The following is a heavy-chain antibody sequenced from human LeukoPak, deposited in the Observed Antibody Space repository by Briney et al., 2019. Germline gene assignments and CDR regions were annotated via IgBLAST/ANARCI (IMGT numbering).Heavy chain of an antibody. Sequence: PGGSLRLSCAASGFTFSSYGMHWVRQAPGKGLEWVAFIRYDGSNKYYADSVKGRFTISRDNAKNSLYLQMNSLRAEDTALYYCAKDIGQWLVDAFFDYWGQGTLVTVSS. CDR1: GFTFSSYG. D-gene: IGHD6-19*01. V-gene: IGHV3-30*02. CDR2: IRYDGSNK. CDR3: AKDIGQWLVDAFFDY. J-gene: IGHJ4*02.